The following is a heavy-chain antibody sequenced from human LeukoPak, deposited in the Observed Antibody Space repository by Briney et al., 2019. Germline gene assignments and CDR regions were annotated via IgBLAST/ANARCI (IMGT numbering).Heavy chain of an antibody. V-gene: IGHV4-34*01. CDR1: GGSFSGYY. CDR2: INHSGST. J-gene: IGHJ4*02. CDR3: ARRLFLGYCSSTSCYRSQLYYFDY. D-gene: IGHD2-2*01. Sequence: SETLSLTCAVYGGSFSGYYWSWIRQPPGKGLEWIGEINHSGSTNYNPSLKSRVTISVDTSKNQFSLKLSSVTAADTAVYYCARRLFLGYCSSTSCYRSQLYYFDYWGQGTLVPVSS.